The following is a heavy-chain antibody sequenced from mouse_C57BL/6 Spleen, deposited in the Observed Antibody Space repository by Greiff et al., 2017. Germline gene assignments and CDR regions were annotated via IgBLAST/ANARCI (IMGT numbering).Heavy chain of an antibody. CDR2: INPGSGGT. J-gene: IGHJ4*01. Sequence: QVQLQQSGAELVRPGTSVKVSCKASGYAFTNYLIEWVKQRPGQGLEWIGVINPGSGGTTYNEKFKGKATLTADKSSSTAYMQLSSLTSEDSAVYFCARADGSYCYALDYWGQGTTVTVSS. V-gene: IGHV1-54*01. D-gene: IGHD2-3*01. CDR3: ARADGSYCYALDY. CDR1: GYAFTNYL.